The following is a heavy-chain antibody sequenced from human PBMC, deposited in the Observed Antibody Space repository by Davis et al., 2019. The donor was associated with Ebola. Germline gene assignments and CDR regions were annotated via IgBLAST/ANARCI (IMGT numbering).Heavy chain of an antibody. V-gene: IGHV3-33*01. CDR1: GFTFRNYD. Sequence: GGSLRLSCAASGFTFRNYDMHWVRQAPGKGLEWVAVIWYDGSNKYYADSVKGRFTISRDNAKNSLYLQMNSLRAEDTAVYYCAREGVWGQGTTVTVSS. CDR3: AREGV. CDR2: IWYDGSNK. J-gene: IGHJ6*02.